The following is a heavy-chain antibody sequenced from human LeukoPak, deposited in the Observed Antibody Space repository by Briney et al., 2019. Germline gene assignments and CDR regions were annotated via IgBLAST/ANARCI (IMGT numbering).Heavy chain of an antibody. Sequence: PSETLSLTCTVSGVSITTYYWTWIRQPPGKGLEWIGYAYYSAITNYNPSLRNRVTISLDTSKNQFSRKLTSVTAADTALYYCARSDGIRGKYLLDYWGQGSLVTVSS. CDR2: AYYSAIT. V-gene: IGHV4-59*08. CDR1: GVSITTYY. CDR3: ARSDGIRGKYLLDY. J-gene: IGHJ4*02. D-gene: IGHD2-2*01.